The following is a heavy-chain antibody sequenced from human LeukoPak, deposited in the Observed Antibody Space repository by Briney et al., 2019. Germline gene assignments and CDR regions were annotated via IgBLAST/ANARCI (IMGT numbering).Heavy chain of an antibody. V-gene: IGHV3-11*01. Sequence: GGSLRLSCAASGFTFSDYYMSWIRQAPGKGLEWVSYISSSGSTIYYADSVKGRFTISRDNAKNSLYLQMNSLRAEDTAVYYCARDRAGTIIVVALGGDAFDIWGQGTMVTVSS. CDR3: ARDRAGTIIVVALGGDAFDI. J-gene: IGHJ3*02. CDR1: GFTFSDYY. D-gene: IGHD3-22*01. CDR2: ISSSGSTI.